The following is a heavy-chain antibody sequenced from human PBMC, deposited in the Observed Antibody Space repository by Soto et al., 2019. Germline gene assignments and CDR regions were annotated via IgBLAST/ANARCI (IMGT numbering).Heavy chain of an antibody. Sequence: ASVKVSCKASGYTFAAYYIHWVRQAPGQGLEWMGWINPNCRDTNNAQKFQGRVTTTRDASTRTAYMELSRLRSDDTAVYYCARGDFNYGQYFFDSWGLGTLVTVSS. J-gene: IGHJ4*02. V-gene: IGHV1-2*02. CDR3: ARGDFNYGQYFFDS. CDR1: GYTFAAYY. D-gene: IGHD3-10*01. CDR2: INPNCRDT.